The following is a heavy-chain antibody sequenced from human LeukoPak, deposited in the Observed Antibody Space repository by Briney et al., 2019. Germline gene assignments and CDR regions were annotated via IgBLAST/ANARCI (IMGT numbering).Heavy chain of an antibody. CDR2: IYYSGST. V-gene: IGHV4-39*01. CDR1: GGSISSSSYY. CDR3: SQSGDPYDYYYGMDV. D-gene: IGHD7-27*01. Sequence: SETLSLTCTVSGGSISSSSYYWGWIRQPPGKGLEWIGSIYYSGSTYYNPSLKSRVTISVDTSKNQFSLELSSVTAADTAVYYCSQSGDPYDYYYGMDVWGQGTTVTVSS. J-gene: IGHJ6*02.